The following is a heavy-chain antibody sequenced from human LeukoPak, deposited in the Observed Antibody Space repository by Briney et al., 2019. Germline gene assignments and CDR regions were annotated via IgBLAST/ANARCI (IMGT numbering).Heavy chain of an antibody. CDR3: AKADSSGYYPYYFDY. J-gene: IGHJ4*02. V-gene: IGHV3-53*01. D-gene: IGHD3-22*01. Sequence: QAGGSLRLSCAASGFTVSSNHMSWVRQAPGKGLEWVSVIYSGGGTYHAGSVKGRFTISRDNSKNTLYLQMNSLRAEDTAVYYCAKADSSGYYPYYFDYWGQGTLLTVSS. CDR2: IYSGGGT. CDR1: GFTVSSNH.